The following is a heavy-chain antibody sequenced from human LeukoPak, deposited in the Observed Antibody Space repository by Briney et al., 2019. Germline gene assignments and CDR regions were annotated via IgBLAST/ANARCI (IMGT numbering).Heavy chain of an antibody. J-gene: IGHJ6*02. CDR1: GFTFSSYA. Sequence: PGGSLRLSCAASGFTFSSYAMSWVRQAPGKGLEWVSAISGSGGSTYYADSVKGRFTISRDNSKNTLYLQMNSLRAEDTAVYYCAKVPIGITMVRGAYVDVWGQGTTVTVSS. D-gene: IGHD3-10*01. V-gene: IGHV3-23*01. CDR2: ISGSGGST. CDR3: AKVPIGITMVRGAYVDV.